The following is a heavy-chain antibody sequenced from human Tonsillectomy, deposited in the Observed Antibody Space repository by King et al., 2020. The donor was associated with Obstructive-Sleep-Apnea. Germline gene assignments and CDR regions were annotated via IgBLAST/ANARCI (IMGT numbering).Heavy chain of an antibody. Sequence: VQLHESGPGLVKPSETLSLTCTVSVYSISSGYYWGWIRQPPGKVLEWIGSIYHSGSTYYNPSLKSRVTISVDTSKNQFSLKLSSVTAADTAVYYCARDEFYDFWSGLDYWGQGTLVTVSS. V-gene: IGHV4-38-2*02. J-gene: IGHJ4*02. CDR3: ARDEFYDFWSGLDY. D-gene: IGHD3-3*01. CDR1: VYSISSGYY. CDR2: IYHSGST.